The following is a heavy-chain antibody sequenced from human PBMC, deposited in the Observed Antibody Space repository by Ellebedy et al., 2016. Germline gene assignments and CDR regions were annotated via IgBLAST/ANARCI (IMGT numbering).Heavy chain of an antibody. D-gene: IGHD2-2*01. J-gene: IGHJ4*02. CDR3: ARDYRSSTSSWSHFDY. Sequence: ASVKVSCKTSGYTFTSFAMNWVRQAPGQGLEWMGWINTNTGNPTYALAFTGRFVFSLDTSVSTAYLQISGLKAEDTAVYDCARDYRSSTSSWSHFDYWGQGTLVTVSS. V-gene: IGHV7-4-1*02. CDR1: GYTFTSFA. CDR2: INTNTGNP.